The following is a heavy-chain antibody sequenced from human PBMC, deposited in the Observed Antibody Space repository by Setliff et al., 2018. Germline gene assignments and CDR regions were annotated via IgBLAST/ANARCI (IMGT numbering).Heavy chain of an antibody. CDR2: IKSKTDGGTI. CDR3: ATGARGDV. V-gene: IGHV3-15*01. J-gene: IGHJ6*04. Sequence: GGSLRLSCAASGFTFSNAYMSWVRQAPGKGLVWVGRIKSKTDGGTIEYAAPVKGRFSISRDDSESTLYLQMNSLKTEDTAVYYCATGARGDVWGKGTTVTFSS. CDR1: GFTFSNAY.